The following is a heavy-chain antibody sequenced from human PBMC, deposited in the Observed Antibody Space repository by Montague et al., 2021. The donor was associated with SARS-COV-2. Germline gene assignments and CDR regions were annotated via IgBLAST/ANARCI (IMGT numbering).Heavy chain of an antibody. CDR2: ISGSGGST. Sequence: SRRLSFAASGFTFSSYAMSWVRQAPGKGPEWVSAISGSGGSTYFADSVKGRFTISRDNSKNTLYLQMHSLRAEDTAVYYCARYSSSSTTPFDYWGQGTLVTVSP. CDR3: ARYSSSSTTPFDY. V-gene: IGHV3-23*01. J-gene: IGHJ4*02. CDR1: GFTFSSYA. D-gene: IGHD6-6*01.